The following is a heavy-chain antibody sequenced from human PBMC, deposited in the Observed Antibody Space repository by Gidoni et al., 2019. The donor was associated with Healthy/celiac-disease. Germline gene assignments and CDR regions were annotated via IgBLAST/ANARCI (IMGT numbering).Heavy chain of an antibody. D-gene: IGHD6-6*01. CDR1: GGSISSSNW. Sequence: PESGPGLVQPSGTLSLTCAVSGGSISSSNWWSWVRHPPGKGLEWLGEIYNSWRTHYNPSRNSRVTISVDKSKNQFSLKLSSGTAADTAVYYCARMSVHAFDIWGQGTMVTVSS. J-gene: IGHJ3*02. CDR3: ARMSVHAFDI. CDR2: IYNSWRT. V-gene: IGHV4-4*02.